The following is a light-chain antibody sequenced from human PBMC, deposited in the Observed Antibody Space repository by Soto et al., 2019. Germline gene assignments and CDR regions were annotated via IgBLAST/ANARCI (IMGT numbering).Light chain of an antibody. J-gene: IGLJ1*01. CDR1: SSNIGAGYD. V-gene: IGLV1-40*01. CDR3: QSYDSSLSAYV. Sequence: QSVLTQPPSVSGAPGQRVTISCTGSSSNIGAGYDVHWYQQLPGTAPKLLIYGNSNRPSGVPDRFSGSKSGTSASLATTGLQAEDEADYYCQSYDSSLSAYVFGTGTK. CDR2: GNS.